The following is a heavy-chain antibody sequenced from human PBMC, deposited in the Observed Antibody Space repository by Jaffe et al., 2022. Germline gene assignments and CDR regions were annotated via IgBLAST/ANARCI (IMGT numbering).Heavy chain of an antibody. J-gene: IGHJ4*02. CDR2: INHSGST. CDR3: ARGFRGVLDY. CDR1: GGSFSGYY. Sequence: QVQLQQWGAGLLKPSETLSLTCAVYGGSFSGYYWSWIRQPPGKGLEWIGEINHSGSTNYNPSLKSRVTISVDTSKNQFSLKLSSVTAADTAVYYCARGFRGVLDYWGQGTLVTVSS. V-gene: IGHV4-34*01. D-gene: IGHD3-10*01.